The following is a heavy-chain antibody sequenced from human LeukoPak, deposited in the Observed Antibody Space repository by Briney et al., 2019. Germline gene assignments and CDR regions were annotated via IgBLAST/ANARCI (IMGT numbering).Heavy chain of an antibody. CDR1: GGSISSYY. J-gene: IGHJ4*02. D-gene: IGHD4-17*01. CDR3: ATWGHDYGAKPTRGYFDY. CDR2: IYYSGST. Sequence: PSETLSLTCTVSGGSISSYYWSWIRQPPGKGLEWIGYIYYSGSTNYNPSLKSRVTISVDTSKNQFSLKLSSVTAADTAVYYCATWGHDYGAKPTRGYFDYSGQGTLVTVFS. V-gene: IGHV4-59*08.